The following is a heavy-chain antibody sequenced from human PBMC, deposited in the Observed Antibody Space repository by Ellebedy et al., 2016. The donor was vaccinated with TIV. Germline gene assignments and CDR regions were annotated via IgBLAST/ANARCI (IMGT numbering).Heavy chain of an antibody. J-gene: IGHJ3*02. Sequence: SVKVSXXASGGTFSSYAISWVRQAPGQGLEWMGGIIPIFGTANYAQKFQGRVTITADKSTSTAYMELSSLRSEDTAVYYCASGLRDGYIGDIWGQGTMVTVSS. CDR3: ASGLRDGYIGDI. CDR1: GGTFSSYA. V-gene: IGHV1-69*06. CDR2: IIPIFGTA. D-gene: IGHD5-24*01.